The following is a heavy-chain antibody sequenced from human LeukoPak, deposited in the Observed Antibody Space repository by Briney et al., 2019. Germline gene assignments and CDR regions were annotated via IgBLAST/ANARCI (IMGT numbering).Heavy chain of an antibody. CDR2: IYYSGST. V-gene: IGHV4-59*01. CDR1: GGSISSYY. Sequence: SETLSLTGTVSGGSISSYYWSWIRQPPGKGLEWIGYIYYSGSTNYNPSLKSRVAISVDTSKNQFSLKLSSVTAADTAVYYCARAGFSSGFYYLDYWGQGTLVTVSS. D-gene: IGHD3-22*01. J-gene: IGHJ4*02. CDR3: ARAGFSSGFYYLDY.